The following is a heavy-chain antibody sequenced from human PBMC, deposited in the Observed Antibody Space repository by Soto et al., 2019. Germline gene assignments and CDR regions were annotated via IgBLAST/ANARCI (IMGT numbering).Heavy chain of an antibody. Sequence: SETLSLTCSVSGASISSSAYYWGWIRQPPGNTLEQVDRLYGVRTYQHPSSESRVTITVDTSNIHYSLKLCSVMAADTAVFYCAGEFPTGGYLNENWFEPWGPGTLVTVSS. J-gene: IGHJ5*02. D-gene: IGHD3-10*01. CDR3: AGEFPTGGYLNENWFEP. V-gene: IGHV4-39*02. CDR1: GASISSSAYY. CDR2: LYGVRT.